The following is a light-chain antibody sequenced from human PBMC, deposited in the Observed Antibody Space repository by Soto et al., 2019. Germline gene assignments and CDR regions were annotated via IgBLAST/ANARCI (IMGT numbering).Light chain of an antibody. CDR2: EVT. J-gene: IGLJ3*02. CDR1: TIDVGGYNY. V-gene: IGLV2-8*01. Sequence: QSALTQPPSASGSPEQSVTISCTGTTIDVGGYNYVSWYQQYPGRAPKLMIYEVTKRPSGVPDRFSGSKSGNTASLTVSGLQAEDEADYYCSSYAASNNFYFVFGGGTKLTVL. CDR3: SSYAASNNFYFV.